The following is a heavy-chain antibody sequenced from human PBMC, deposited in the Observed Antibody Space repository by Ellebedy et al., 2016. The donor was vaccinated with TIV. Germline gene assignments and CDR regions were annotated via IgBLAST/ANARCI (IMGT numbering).Heavy chain of an antibody. J-gene: IGHJ3*01. Sequence: GESLKISCAASGFTFSNYAMSWVRQAPGKGLECVSTISGSGGSTYYADSVKGRFTISRDSSRNTLYLQMYSLSAEDTAVYHCARGARDGTTGAGGAFNVWGQGAMVTVSS. CDR3: ARGARDGTTGAGGAFNV. V-gene: IGHV3-23*01. CDR2: ISGSGGST. CDR1: GFTFSNYA. D-gene: IGHD1-1*01.